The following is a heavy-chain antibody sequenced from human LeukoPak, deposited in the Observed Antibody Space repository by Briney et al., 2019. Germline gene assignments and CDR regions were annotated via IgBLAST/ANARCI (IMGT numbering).Heavy chain of an antibody. J-gene: IGHJ4*02. CDR1: GFTFSSYS. Sequence: GGSLRLSCAASGFTFSSYSMNWVRQAPGKGLEWVSSISSSSSYIYYADSVKGRFSISRDNAKNSLYLQMNSLRAKDTAVYYCARPRAVAGGGYDYWGQGTLVTVSS. CDR2: ISSSSSYI. CDR3: ARPRAVAGGGYDY. V-gene: IGHV3-21*01. D-gene: IGHD6-19*01.